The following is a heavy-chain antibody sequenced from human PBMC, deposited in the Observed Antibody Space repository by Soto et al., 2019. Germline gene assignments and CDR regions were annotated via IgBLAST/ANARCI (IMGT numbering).Heavy chain of an antibody. CDR1: GGSISSSNW. V-gene: IGHV4-4*02. CDR3: ASPNCSSTSCYLDAFDI. Sequence: PSETLSLTCAVSGGSISSSNWWSWVRQPPGKGLEWIGEIYHSGSTNYNPSLKSRVTISVDRSKNQFSLKLSSVAAADTAVYYCASPNCSSTSCYLDAFDIWGQGTMVTVS. J-gene: IGHJ3*02. CDR2: IYHSGST. D-gene: IGHD2-2*01.